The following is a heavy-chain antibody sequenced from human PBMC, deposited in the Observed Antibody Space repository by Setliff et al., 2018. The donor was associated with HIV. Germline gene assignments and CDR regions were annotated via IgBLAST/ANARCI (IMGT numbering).Heavy chain of an antibody. J-gene: IGHJ3*02. CDR3: ARGSMSMVMFILVSAFDI. D-gene: IGHD2-21*01. Sequence: ASVKVSCKASGYSFTTHDINWVRQSPGQGLEWMGWMNPDSGNTFYAQKFKGRVTMTRDTSTNTAYMELSSLTSDDMAVYFCARGSMSMVMFILVSAFDIWGQGTLVTVSS. CDR1: GYSFTTHD. CDR2: MNPDSGNT. V-gene: IGHV1-8*02.